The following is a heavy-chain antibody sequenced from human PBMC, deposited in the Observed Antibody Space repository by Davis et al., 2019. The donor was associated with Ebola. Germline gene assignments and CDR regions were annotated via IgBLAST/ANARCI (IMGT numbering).Heavy chain of an antibody. Sequence: ASVKVSCKASGYSFTSYYMHWVRQAPGQGLEWMGMINPSGGDTRYAQKFQGRVTMTRDTSTSTVYMELSSLRSEETAVYYCARAQFPTTSDHWGQGTLVTVSS. CDR2: INPSGGDT. J-gene: IGHJ4*02. CDR1: GYSFTSYY. V-gene: IGHV1-46*01. D-gene: IGHD1-1*01. CDR3: ARAQFPTTSDH.